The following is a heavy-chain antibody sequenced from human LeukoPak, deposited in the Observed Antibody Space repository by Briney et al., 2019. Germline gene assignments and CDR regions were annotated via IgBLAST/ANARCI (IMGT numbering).Heavy chain of an antibody. CDR3: AKQATPYDILTG. D-gene: IGHD3-9*01. V-gene: IGHV3-66*01. CDR1: GFTVSSNY. J-gene: IGHJ4*02. CDR2: IYSGGST. Sequence: GGSLRLSCAASGFTVSSNYMSWVRQAPGKGLEWVSVIYSGGSTYYADSVKGRFTISRDNSKNTLYLQMNSLRAEDTAVYYCAKQATPYDILTGWGQGTLVTVSS.